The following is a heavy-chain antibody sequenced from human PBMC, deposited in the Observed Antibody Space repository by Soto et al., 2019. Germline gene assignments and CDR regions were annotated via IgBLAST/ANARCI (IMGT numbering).Heavy chain of an antibody. CDR3: ATANAGAFNI. CDR1: GGSVTSDTYY. V-gene: IGHV4-61*01. J-gene: IGHJ3*02. Sequence: SETLSLTCTVSGGSVTSDTYYWSWIRQPPGKGLEYIGYIYYSGSTNYNPSLNSRVTISVDTPKNQFSLKLSSATAADTALYYCATANAGAFNIWGQGTMVTVSS. CDR2: IYYSGST.